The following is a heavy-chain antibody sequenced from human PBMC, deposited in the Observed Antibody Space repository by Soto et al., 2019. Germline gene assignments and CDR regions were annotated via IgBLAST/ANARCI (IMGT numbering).Heavy chain of an antibody. CDR3: ARGAMITFGGVMYYYYGMDV. J-gene: IGHJ6*02. V-gene: IGHV3-30-3*01. CDR1: GFTFSSYA. Sequence: QVQLVESGGGVVQPGRSLRLSCAASGFTFSSYAMHWVRQAPGKGLEWVAVISYDGSNKYYADSVKGRFTISRDNSKNTLYLQMNSLRAEDTAVYYCARGAMITFGGVMYYYYGMDVWGQGTTVTVSS. CDR2: ISYDGSNK. D-gene: IGHD3-16*01.